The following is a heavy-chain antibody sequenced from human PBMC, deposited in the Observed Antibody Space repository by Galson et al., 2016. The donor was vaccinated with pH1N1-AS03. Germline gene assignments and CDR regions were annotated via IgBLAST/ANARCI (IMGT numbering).Heavy chain of an antibody. CDR2: VYWDETK. CDR3: ALPNSGGNAFEI. CDR1: GVSVTSSGVG. V-gene: IGHV2-5*02. Sequence: LVKPTQTLTLTCSVSGVSVTSSGVGVGWFRQPPGKALEWLALVYWDETKRYSPSLKNRLTITKDSSKNQVVLTVTSVDPMDIATYFCALPNSGGNAFEIWGPGTMVTVSS. D-gene: IGHD3-16*01. J-gene: IGHJ3*02.